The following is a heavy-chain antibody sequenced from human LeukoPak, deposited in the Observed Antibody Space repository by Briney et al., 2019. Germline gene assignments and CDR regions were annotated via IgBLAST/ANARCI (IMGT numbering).Heavy chain of an antibody. CDR2: INAYNGHA. CDR3: ARDQSHIPDV. CDR1: GYTFTSYG. J-gene: IGHJ6*02. V-gene: IGHV1-18*01. Sequence: ASVKVSCKASGYTFTSYGISWVRQAPGQGLEWMGWINAYNGHATYAQKLQGRVTMTTDTSTSIGFMELRSLRSDDTAVYYCARDQSHIPDVWGQGTTVTASS.